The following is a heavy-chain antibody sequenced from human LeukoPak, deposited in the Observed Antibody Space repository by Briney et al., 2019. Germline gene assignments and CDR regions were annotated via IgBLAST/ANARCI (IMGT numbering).Heavy chain of an antibody. CDR1: GGSMNSYY. V-gene: IGHV4-4*07. J-gene: IGHJ4*02. CDR3: ARDSGYYRILDF. D-gene: IGHD3-22*01. Sequence: PSETLSLTCTVSGGSMNSYYWNWIRQPAVKGLEWIGRIYSGGSTNHNPSLKSRVTMSVDTSKSQFSLKLSSVTAADTAVYYCARDSGYYRILDFWSQGTLVTVSS. CDR2: IYSGGST.